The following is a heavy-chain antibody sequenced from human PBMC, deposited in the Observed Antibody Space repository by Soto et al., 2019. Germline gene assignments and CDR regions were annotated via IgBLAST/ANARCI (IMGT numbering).Heavy chain of an antibody. CDR1: GFSFSSYN. CDR2: ISSSSSTI. J-gene: IGHJ6*02. V-gene: IGHV3-48*01. CDR3: AKGRSYYYYYGVDV. Sequence: GGSLRLSCAASGFSFSSYNMNWVRQAPGKGLEWVSYISSSSSTIYYADSVKGRFTISRDNSKSTLYLQMNSLRAEDTALYYCAKGRSYYYYYGVDVWGQGTTVTVSS.